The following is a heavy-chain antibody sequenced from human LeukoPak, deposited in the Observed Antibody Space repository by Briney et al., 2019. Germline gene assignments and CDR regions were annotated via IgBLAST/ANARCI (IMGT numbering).Heavy chain of an antibody. D-gene: IGHD6-19*01. J-gene: IGHJ4*02. CDR3: AEEIPSGWYEGSFDY. CDR2: IKQDGSEK. Sequence: GGSLRLSCAASGFTFSSNWMSWVRQAPGKGLEWVANIKQDGSEKYYVDSVKGRFTISRDNAKNSLYLQMNSLRAEDTAVYYFAEEIPSGWYEGSFDYWGQGTRVTAPS. CDR1: GFTFSSNW. V-gene: IGHV3-7*01.